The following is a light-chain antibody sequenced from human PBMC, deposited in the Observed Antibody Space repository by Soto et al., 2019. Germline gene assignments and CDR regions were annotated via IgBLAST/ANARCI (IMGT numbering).Light chain of an antibody. Sequence: QSVLTQPPSVSGAPGQRVTISCTGSSSNIGAGYDVHGYQQLPGTAPKLLIYGNSNRPSGVPDRFSGSKSGTSASLAITGIQAEDEAYYYCQSYDSSLSGWVFGGGTKVTVL. J-gene: IGLJ3*02. V-gene: IGLV1-40*01. CDR2: GNS. CDR1: SSNIGAGYD. CDR3: QSYDSSLSGWV.